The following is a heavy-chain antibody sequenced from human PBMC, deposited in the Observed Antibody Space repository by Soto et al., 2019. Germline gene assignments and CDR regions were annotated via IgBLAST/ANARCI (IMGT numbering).Heavy chain of an antibody. CDR2: INPSGGST. D-gene: IGHD3-22*01. CDR1: GYTFTSYY. J-gene: IGHJ6*03. V-gene: IGHV1-46*03. Sequence: QVQLVQSGAEVKKPGASVTVSCKASGYTFTSYYIHWVRQAPGQGLEWVGIINPSGGSTSYAQKFQGRVTMTRDTSTSTVYMEVSGLRSEDTAVYYCARDQEPSTLYDDYYYMDVWGKGTTVTVSS. CDR3: ARDQEPSTLYDDYYYMDV.